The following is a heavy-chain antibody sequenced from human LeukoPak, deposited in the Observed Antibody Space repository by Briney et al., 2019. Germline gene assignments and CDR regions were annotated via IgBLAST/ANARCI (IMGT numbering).Heavy chain of an antibody. D-gene: IGHD3-16*02. V-gene: IGHV4-34*01. CDR1: GGSFSGYY. CDR2: INHSGST. Sequence: SETLSLTCAVYGGSFSGYYWSWIRQPPGKGLEWIGEINHSGSTNYNPSLKSRVTISVDTSKNQFSLKLSSVTAADTAVYYCAREVTEDYVWGSYRYTGNSDAFDIWGQGTMVTVSS. CDR3: AREVTEDYVWGSYRYTGNSDAFDI. J-gene: IGHJ3*02.